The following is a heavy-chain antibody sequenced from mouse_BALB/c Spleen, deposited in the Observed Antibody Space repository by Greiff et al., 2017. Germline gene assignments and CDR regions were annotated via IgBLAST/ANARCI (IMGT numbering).Heavy chain of an antibody. CDR1: GFSLTDYG. CDR3: AKHGTIDGTRFAY. CDR2: IWGGGST. J-gene: IGHJ3*01. Sequence: QVQLQQSGPGLVAPSQSLSITCTVSGFSLTDYGVSWIRQPPGKGLEWLGVIWGGGSTYYNSALKSRLSISKDNSKSQVFLKMNSLQTDDTAMYYCAKHGTIDGTRFAYWGQGTLVTVSA. V-gene: IGHV2-6-5*01. D-gene: IGHD2-3*01.